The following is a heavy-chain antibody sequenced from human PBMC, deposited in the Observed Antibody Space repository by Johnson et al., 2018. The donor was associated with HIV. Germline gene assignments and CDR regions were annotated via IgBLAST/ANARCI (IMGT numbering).Heavy chain of an antibody. CDR3: ARELVLGAFDI. CDR1: GFTFSRYA. D-gene: IGHD6-13*01. J-gene: IGHJ3*02. Sequence: VQLLESGGGVVQPGRSLRLSCAASGFTFSRYAMHWVRQAPGKGLEWVAVITYDGIYKYYAGSVKGRFTISRDNSKNTLYLQMNSLRAEYTAVYYCARELVLGAFDIWGQGTMVTVSS. CDR2: ITYDGIYK. V-gene: IGHV3-30*04.